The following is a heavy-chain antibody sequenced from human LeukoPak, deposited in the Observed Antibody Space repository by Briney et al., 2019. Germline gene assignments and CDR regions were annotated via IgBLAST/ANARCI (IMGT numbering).Heavy chain of an antibody. D-gene: IGHD1-26*01. CDR2: ISYDGSNK. CDR1: GFTFSSYA. J-gene: IGHJ1*01. CDR3: ARDTSAWEDFQH. V-gene: IGHV3-30-3*01. Sequence: GGSLRLSCAASGFTFSSYAMHWVRQAPGKGLEWVAVISYDGSNKYYADSVKGRFTISRDNSKNTLYLQMNSLRAEDTAVYYCARDTSAWEDFQHWGQGTLVTVSS.